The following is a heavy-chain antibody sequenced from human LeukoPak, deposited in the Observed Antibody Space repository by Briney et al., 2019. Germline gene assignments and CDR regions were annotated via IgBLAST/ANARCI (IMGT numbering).Heavy chain of an antibody. CDR1: GFTFSSYG. V-gene: IGHV3-33*01. D-gene: IGHD5-24*01. CDR3: ARGMAREFDY. CDR2: IWYDGSNK. J-gene: IGHJ4*02. Sequence: PGRSLRLSCAASGFTFSSYGMHWVRQAPGKGLEWVAVIWYDGSNKYYADSVKGRFTISRDNSKNTLYLQMNSLRAEDTAVYYYARGMAREFDYWGQGTLVTVSS.